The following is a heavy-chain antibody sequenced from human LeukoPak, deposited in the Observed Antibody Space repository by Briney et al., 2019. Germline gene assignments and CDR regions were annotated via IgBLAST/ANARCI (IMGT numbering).Heavy chain of an antibody. D-gene: IGHD3-3*01. J-gene: IGHJ4*02. CDR1: GFTFTTYA. CDR2: ISGSGGST. CDR3: AKRLESRDY. V-gene: IGHV3-23*01. Sequence: GGSLRLSCAASGFTFTTYAMIWVRQAPGKGLEWVSAISGSGGSTYYADSVKGRFTISRDNSKNTLYLQMNSLRAEDTAVYYCAKRLESRDYWGQGTLVTVSS.